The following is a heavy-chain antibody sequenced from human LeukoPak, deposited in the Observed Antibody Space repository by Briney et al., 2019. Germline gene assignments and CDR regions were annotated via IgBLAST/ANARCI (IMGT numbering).Heavy chain of an antibody. D-gene: IGHD6-13*01. CDR2: INPSGGST. CDR1: GYTFTSYY. V-gene: IGHV1-46*01. Sequence: ASVKVSCKASGYTFTSYYMHWVRQAPGQGLEWMGIINPSGGSTSYAQKFQGRVTMTRDTSTSTVYMELSSLRSEDTAVYYCARAREVGNFRSWGATGIAAAAPPYYYYYYMDVWGKGTTVTVSS. CDR3: ARAREVGNFRSWGATGIAAAAPPYYYYYYMDV. J-gene: IGHJ6*03.